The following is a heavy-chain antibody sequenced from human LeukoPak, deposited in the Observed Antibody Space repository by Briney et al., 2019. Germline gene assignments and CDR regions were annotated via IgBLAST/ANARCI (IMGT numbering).Heavy chain of an antibody. Sequence: SETLSLTCTVSGGSISSSSYYWGWIRQPPGKGLEWIGSIYYSGSTYYNPSLKSRVTISVDTSKNQFSLKLSSVTAADTAVYYCARGRNSGYGKQYYFDYWGQGTLVTVSS. CDR3: ARGRNSGYGKQYYFDY. CDR2: IYYSGST. V-gene: IGHV4-39*07. CDR1: GGSISSSSYY. D-gene: IGHD5-12*01. J-gene: IGHJ4*02.